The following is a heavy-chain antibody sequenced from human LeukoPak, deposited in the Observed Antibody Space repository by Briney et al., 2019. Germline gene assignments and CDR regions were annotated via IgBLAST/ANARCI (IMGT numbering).Heavy chain of an antibody. V-gene: IGHV1-18*01. CDR2: ISGYNGNT. D-gene: IGHD3-10*01. CDR3: ARWAATYGSGSPSGDY. CDR1: GYIFTSYG. Sequence: ASVKVSCKASGYIFTSYGITWVRQAPGQGLEWMGWISGYNGNTNYAQKLQGRVTVTTDTSTSTTYMELRSLRSDDTAVYYCARWAATYGSGSPSGDYWGQGTLVTVSS. J-gene: IGHJ4*02.